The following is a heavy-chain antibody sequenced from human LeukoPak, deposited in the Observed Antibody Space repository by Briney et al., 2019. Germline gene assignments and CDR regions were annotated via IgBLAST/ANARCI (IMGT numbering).Heavy chain of an antibody. D-gene: IGHD2-2*02. CDR1: GFTFSSYG. J-gene: IGHJ4*02. CDR2: ISYDGSNK. Sequence: PGGSLRLSCAASGFTFSSYGMHWVRQAPGKGLEWVAVISYDGSNKYYADSVKGRFTISRDNSKNTLYLQMNSLRAEDTAVYYCAKTVTTPGYCSSTSCYRREGYFDYWGQGTLVTVSS. CDR3: AKTVTTPGYCSSTSCYRREGYFDY. V-gene: IGHV3-30*18.